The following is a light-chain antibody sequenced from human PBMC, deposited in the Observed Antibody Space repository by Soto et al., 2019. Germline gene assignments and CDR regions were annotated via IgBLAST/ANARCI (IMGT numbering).Light chain of an antibody. J-gene: IGLJ1*01. CDR3: QVWDRESEHYV. V-gene: IGLV3-21*02. CDR1: NIGRKS. CDR2: DDS. Sequence: YELTLPPSVSVAPGQRARIPCGGTNIGRKSVHWYQQRPGQAPVMVVYDDSDRPSGIPERFSGCNSGDTATLSISRVEAGDEGDYYCQVWDRESEHYVFGAGTKVTV.